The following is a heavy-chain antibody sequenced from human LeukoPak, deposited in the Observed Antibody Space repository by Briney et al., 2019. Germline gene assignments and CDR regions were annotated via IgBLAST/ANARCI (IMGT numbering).Heavy chain of an antibody. CDR2: ISSSGSTI. V-gene: IGHV3-11*04. J-gene: IGHJ4*02. D-gene: IGHD4-17*01. CDR3: ARDRGVDDYGAVDDY. Sequence: GGSLRLSCAASGFIFSDYYMSWIRQAPGKGLEWVSYISSSGSTIYYADSVKGRFTISRDNAKNSLYLQMNSLRAEDTAVYYCARDRGVDDYGAVDDYWGQGTLVTVSS. CDR1: GFIFSDYY.